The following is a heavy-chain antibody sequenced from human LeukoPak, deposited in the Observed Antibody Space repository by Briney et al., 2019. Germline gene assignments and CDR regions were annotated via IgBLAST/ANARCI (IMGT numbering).Heavy chain of an antibody. CDR2: IDWDDDK. CDR3: ARQNSDYNGRPLEY. V-gene: IGHV2-70*11. Sequence: SGPALVKPTQALTLTSTFSGFSLSTSAMCVSWIRQPPGKALEWLARIDWDDDKYYSTSLKTRLTISKDTSKNRVVLTMTNMDPVDTGTYYCARQNSDYNGRPLEYWRQGTLVTVSS. J-gene: IGHJ4*02. D-gene: IGHD4-11*01. CDR1: GFSLSTSAMC.